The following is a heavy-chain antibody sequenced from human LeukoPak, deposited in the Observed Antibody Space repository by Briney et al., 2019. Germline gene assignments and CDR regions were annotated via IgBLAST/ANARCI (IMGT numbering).Heavy chain of an antibody. J-gene: IGHJ3*02. V-gene: IGHV1-18*01. CDR2: ISAYNGNT. Sequence: ASVKVSCKASGYTFTSYGISWVRQAPGQGLEWMGWISAYNGNTNYAQKLQGRVTMTTDTSTSTAYMELRSLGSDDTAVYYCARVYDILTGYPDAFDIWGQGTMVTVSS. D-gene: IGHD3-9*01. CDR3: ARVYDILTGYPDAFDI. CDR1: GYTFTSYG.